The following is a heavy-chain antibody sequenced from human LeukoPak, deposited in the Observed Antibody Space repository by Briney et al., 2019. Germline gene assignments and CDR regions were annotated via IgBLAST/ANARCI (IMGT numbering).Heavy chain of an antibody. CDR3: ARLVVRGVIMYYFDY. V-gene: IGHV5-51*01. J-gene: IGHJ4*02. D-gene: IGHD3-10*02. Sequence: GESLQISCKGSGSSFSSKWIGWVRQLPGKGLEWMGIIYPGDSDTRYSPSFQGQVTISADKSISTAYLQWSSLKASDTAMYYCARLVVRGVIMYYFDYWGQGSLVTVSS. CDR1: GSSFSSKW. CDR2: IYPGDSDT.